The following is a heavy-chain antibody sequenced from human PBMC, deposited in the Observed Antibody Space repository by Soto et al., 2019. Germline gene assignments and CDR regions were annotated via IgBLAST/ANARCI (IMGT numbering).Heavy chain of an antibody. CDR1: GFNFDDHA. CDR2: ISWNSVTI. J-gene: IGHJ5*02. V-gene: IGHV3-9*01. D-gene: IGHD1-26*01. Sequence: PGGSLRLSCAASGFNFDDHAMHWVRQTPGKGLEWVSGISWNSVTINYADSIKGRLTISRDNAKRTLYLQMNNLRPADTAMYFCVRSSGSQPRAGWFDPWGQGTLVTVSS. CDR3: VRSSGSQPRAGWFDP.